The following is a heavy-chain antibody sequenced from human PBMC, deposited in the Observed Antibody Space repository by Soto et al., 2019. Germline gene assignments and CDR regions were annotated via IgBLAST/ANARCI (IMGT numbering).Heavy chain of an antibody. J-gene: IGHJ5*02. CDR3: ARSAEYDSSGYYYLNWFDP. Sequence: GGSLRLSCAASGFTFSSYSMNWVRQAPGKGLEWVSYISTSSTIYYADSVKGRFTISRGNAKNSLYLQMNSLRDEDTAVYYCARSAEYDSSGYYYLNWFDPWGQGT. CDR1: GFTFSSYS. V-gene: IGHV3-48*02. CDR2: ISTSSTI. D-gene: IGHD3-22*01.